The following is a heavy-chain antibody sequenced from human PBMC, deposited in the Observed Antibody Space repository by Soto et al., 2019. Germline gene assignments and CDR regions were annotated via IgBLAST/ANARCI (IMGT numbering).Heavy chain of an antibody. V-gene: IGHV3-23*01. D-gene: IGHD3-10*02. J-gene: IGHJ5*02. CDR3: AKDLQVFGDVSPWYDP. CDR2: ISVSGGST. CDR1: GSTSSCYA. Sequence: GSLSLSCAASGSTSSCYAMGWLRQAPGKGLEWISAISVSGGSTYYADSVKGRFTISRDNAKNTMYLQMNSLRAEDTAVYYWAKDLQVFGDVSPWYDPCGQGTLVTVSS.